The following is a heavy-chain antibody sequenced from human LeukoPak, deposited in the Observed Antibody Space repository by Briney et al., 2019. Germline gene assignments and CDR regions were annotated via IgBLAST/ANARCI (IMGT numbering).Heavy chain of an antibody. CDR2: FDPEDGET. Sequence: ASVKVSCKVSGYTLTELSMHWVRQAPGKGLEWMGGFDPEDGETIYAQKFQGRVTMTEDTSTDTAYMELSSLRSEDTAVYYCATASPYYYDSSGYGNWFDPWGQGTLVTVSS. D-gene: IGHD3-22*01. CDR1: GYTLTELS. J-gene: IGHJ5*02. V-gene: IGHV1-24*01. CDR3: ATASPYYYDSSGYGNWFDP.